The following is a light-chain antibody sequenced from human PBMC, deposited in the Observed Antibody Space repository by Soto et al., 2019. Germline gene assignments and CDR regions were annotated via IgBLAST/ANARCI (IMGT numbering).Light chain of an antibody. CDR1: QSVRSRY. J-gene: IGKJ1*01. CDR3: QQYGSSPWT. CDR2: GAA. V-gene: IGKV3-20*01. Sequence: IVLTQSPGTLSLSPGERATLSCRASQSVRSRYLAWYQQKPGQAPRLLIYGAASRATGIPDRISGSGSGTDFTLTIGRLEPEDFAVYYCQQYGSSPWTFGQGTKVEIK.